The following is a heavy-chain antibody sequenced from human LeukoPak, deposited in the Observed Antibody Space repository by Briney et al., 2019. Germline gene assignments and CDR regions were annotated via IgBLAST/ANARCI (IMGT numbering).Heavy chain of an antibody. Sequence: SETLSLTCAVYGGTFSDCYWSWIRQSPGKGLEWIGEVMDSGRTNYNPSLKSRVTISIDTSKNQFSLRLSSMTAADTAVYYCVREHNIVIPTARTYYYYYMDVWGKGTTVTVSS. D-gene: IGHD5-12*01. V-gene: IGHV4-34*12. J-gene: IGHJ6*03. CDR3: VREHNIVIPTARTYYYYYMDV. CDR2: VMDSGRT. CDR1: GGTFSDCY.